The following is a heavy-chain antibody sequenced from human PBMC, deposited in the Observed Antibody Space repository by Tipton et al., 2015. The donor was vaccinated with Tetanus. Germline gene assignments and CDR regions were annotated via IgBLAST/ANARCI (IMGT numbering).Heavy chain of an antibody. J-gene: IGHJ2*01. V-gene: IGHV4-34*01. CDR1: GGSFSLYY. CDR2: ISHSGGS. CDR3: ARLFNWGSGYFFFDL. Sequence: TLSLTCTVSGGSFSLYYWNWVRQSPGKGLEWIGEISHSGGSSYSPSLKSRVTISVDTSKNQFSLRLRSVAAADTAVYFCARLFNWGSGYFFFDLWGRGTLVTVSS. D-gene: IGHD7-27*01.